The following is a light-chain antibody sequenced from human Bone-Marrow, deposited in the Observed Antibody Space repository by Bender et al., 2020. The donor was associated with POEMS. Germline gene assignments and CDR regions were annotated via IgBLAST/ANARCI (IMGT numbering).Light chain of an antibody. CDR3: SSYTGSNTVV. J-gene: IGLJ2*01. CDR2: EAS. CDR1: NSDITDFNL. Sequence: QSALTQPASVSGSVGQTITISCTGTNSDITDFNLISWYQHLPGKAPKLIIYEASERPSGVSNRFSGSDSGTAPSLTISRLQAEDEADYYCSSYTGSNTVVFGGGTKLTVL. V-gene: IGLV2-14*02.